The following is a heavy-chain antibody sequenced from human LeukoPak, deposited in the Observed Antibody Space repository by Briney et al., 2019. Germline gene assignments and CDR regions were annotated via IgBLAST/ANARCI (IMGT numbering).Heavy chain of an antibody. V-gene: IGHV4-39*07. CDR2: IYYSGST. J-gene: IGHJ4*02. Sequence: PSETLSLTCTVSGGSISSSSYYWGWIRQPPGKGLEWIGSIYYSGSTYYNPSLKSRVTISVDTSKNQFSLKLSSVTAADTAVYYCARATKYYYGSGSHQGFDYWGQGTLVTVSS. CDR3: ARATKYYYGSGSHQGFDY. CDR1: GGSISSSSYY. D-gene: IGHD3-10*01.